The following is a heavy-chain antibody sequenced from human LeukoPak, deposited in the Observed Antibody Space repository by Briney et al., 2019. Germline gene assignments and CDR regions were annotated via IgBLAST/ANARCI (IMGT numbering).Heavy chain of an antibody. J-gene: IGHJ4*02. V-gene: IGHV1-18*01. CDR1: GYTFTSYG. D-gene: IGHD3-3*01. CDR3: ARGLGYYDFWSGYYFDY. CDR2: ISAYNGNT. Sequence: WASVKVSCKASGYTFTSYGISWVRQAPGQGLEWMGWISAYNGNTNYAQKLQGRVTMTTDTSTSTAYMELRSLRSDDTAVYYCARGLGYYDFWSGYYFDYWGQGTLVTVSS.